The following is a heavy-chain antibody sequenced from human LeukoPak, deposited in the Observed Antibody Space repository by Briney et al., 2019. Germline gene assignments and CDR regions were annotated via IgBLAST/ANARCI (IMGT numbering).Heavy chain of an antibody. Sequence: SETLSLTCAVSGGSISSSNWWSWIRQPPGKGLEWIGEIYHSGSTNYNPSLKSRVTISVDTSKNQFSLELSSVTAADTAVYYCARHQWLAIDYWGQGTLVTVSS. J-gene: IGHJ4*02. D-gene: IGHD6-19*01. CDR2: IYHSGST. CDR1: GGSISSSNW. V-gene: IGHV4-4*02. CDR3: ARHQWLAIDY.